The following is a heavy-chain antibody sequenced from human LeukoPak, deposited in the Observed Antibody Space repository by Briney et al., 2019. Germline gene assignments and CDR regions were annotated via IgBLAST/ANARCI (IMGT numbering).Heavy chain of an antibody. V-gene: IGHV3-30*03. Sequence: GRSLRLSCAAAGFTFNSYGMDWVRQAPGKGLEWVAVISYDGSNKYYADSVKGRFTISRDNSKNTLYLQMNSLRAEDTAVYYCATPRYYDSSGYPRFGRGPIDYWGQGTLVTVSS. J-gene: IGHJ4*02. CDR1: GFTFNSYG. CDR2: ISYDGSNK. CDR3: ATPRYYDSSGYPRFGRGPIDY. D-gene: IGHD3-22*01.